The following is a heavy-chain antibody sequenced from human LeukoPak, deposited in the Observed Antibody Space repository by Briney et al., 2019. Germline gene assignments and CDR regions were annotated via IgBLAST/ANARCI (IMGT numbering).Heavy chain of an antibody. CDR3: SKHSHTGSDL. D-gene: IGHD5-18*01. CDR2: IHGSGST. V-gene: IGHV4-59*02. CDR1: GGSVSGCY. J-gene: IGHJ5*02. Sequence: PSETLSHACTVSGGSVSGCYWSYIRQPPGKGLEWIGYIHGSGSTDYNPSLKSRVTISVDTSENQFSLKLSSVTAADTAIYYCSKHSHTGSDLWGQGTLVTVSS.